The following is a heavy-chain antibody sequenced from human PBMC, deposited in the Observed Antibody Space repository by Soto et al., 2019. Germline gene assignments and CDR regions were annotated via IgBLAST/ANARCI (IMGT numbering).Heavy chain of an antibody. CDR1: GFTFSSYA. CDR2: ISYDGSNK. Sequence: SLRLSCAASGFTFSSYAMHWVRQAPGKGLEWVAVISYDGSNKYYADSVKGRFTISRDNSKNTLYLQMNSLRAEDTAVYYCARESAHDYYYYRMDVWGQGTTVTVSS. CDR3: ARESAHDYYYYRMDV. V-gene: IGHV3-30-3*01. J-gene: IGHJ6*02.